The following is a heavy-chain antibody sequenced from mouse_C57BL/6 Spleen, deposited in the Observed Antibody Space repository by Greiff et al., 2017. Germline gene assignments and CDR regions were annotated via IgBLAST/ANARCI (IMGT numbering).Heavy chain of an antibody. J-gene: IGHJ1*03. Sequence: QVQLQQPGAELVKPGASVKLSCKASGYTFTSYWMQWVKQRPGQGLEWIGEIDPSDSYTNYNQKFKGKATLTVDTSSGTAYMQLSSLTSEDSAVYYCARSLTTVVATYWYFDVWGTGTTVTVSS. CDR2: IDPSDSYT. CDR3: ARSLTTVVATYWYFDV. V-gene: IGHV1-50*01. CDR1: GYTFTSYW. D-gene: IGHD1-1*01.